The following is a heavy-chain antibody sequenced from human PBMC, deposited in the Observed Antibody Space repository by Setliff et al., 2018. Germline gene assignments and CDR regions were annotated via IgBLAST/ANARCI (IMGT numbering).Heavy chain of an antibody. D-gene: IGHD2-2*01. Sequence: GASVKVSCKASGYTFTGHYLHWVRQAPGQGLEWMGWNSVYAREFQGRVTMTIDTPTSTAYMELRSLRSDDTAVYYCARGPPDFVVVPAAAKFDYWGPGTLVTVSS. J-gene: IGHJ4*02. CDR1: GYTFTGHY. CDR2: NSVY. CDR3: ARGPPDFVVVPAAAKFDY. V-gene: IGHV1-18*04.